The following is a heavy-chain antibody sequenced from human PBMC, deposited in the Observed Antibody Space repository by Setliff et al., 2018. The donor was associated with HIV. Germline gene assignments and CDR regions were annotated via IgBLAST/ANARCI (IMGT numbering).Heavy chain of an antibody. Sequence: GASVKVSCKASGGTFSSYAISWVRQAPGQGLEWMGGIIPILGIANYAQKFQGRVTITADESTSTAYMELSSLRSEDTAVYYCARDRYYGSGSSPIFDYWGQGTLVTVSS. J-gene: IGHJ4*02. CDR3: ARDRYYGSGSSPIFDY. V-gene: IGHV1-69*10. CDR2: IIPILGIA. D-gene: IGHD3-10*01. CDR1: GGTFSSYA.